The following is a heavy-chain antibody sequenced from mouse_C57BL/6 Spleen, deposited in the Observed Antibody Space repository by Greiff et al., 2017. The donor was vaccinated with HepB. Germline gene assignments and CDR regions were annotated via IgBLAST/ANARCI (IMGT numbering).Heavy chain of an antibody. CDR2: IDPSDSYT. J-gene: IGHJ2*01. Sequence: QVQLKQPGAELVKPGASVKLSCKASGYTFTSYWMQWVKQRPGQGLEWIGEIDPSDSYTNYNQKFKGKATLTVDTSSSTAYMQLSSLTSEDSAVYYCARGAIYYGSSYYFDYWGQGTTLTVSS. CDR3: ARGAIYYGSSYYFDY. V-gene: IGHV1-50*01. D-gene: IGHD1-1*01. CDR1: GYTFTSYW.